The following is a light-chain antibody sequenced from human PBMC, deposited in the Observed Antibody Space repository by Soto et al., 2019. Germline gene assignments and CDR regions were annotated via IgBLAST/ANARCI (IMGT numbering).Light chain of an antibody. Sequence: QSALAQPRSVSGSPGQSVTISCTGTSSPVGGYHYVSWYQQFPGKAPKLMIYAVSQRPSGVPDRFSGSESGNTASLTISGLQADDEADYYCCSYAGRYTYVFGSGTKVTV. CDR2: AVS. V-gene: IGLV2-11*01. CDR3: CSYAGRYTYV. J-gene: IGLJ1*01. CDR1: SSPVGGYHY.